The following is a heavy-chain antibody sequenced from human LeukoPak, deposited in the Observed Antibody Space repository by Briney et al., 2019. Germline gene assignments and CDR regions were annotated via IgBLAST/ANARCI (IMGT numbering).Heavy chain of an antibody. CDR2: ISGSGGST. CDR3: AKDLSIAAAGRANY. Sequence: GGSLRLSCAASGFTFSSYGMSWVRQAPGKGLEWVSAISGSGGSTYYADSVKGRFTISRDNSKNTLYLQMNSLRAEDTAVYYCAKDLSIAAAGRANYWGQGTLVAVSS. CDR1: GFTFSSYG. D-gene: IGHD6-13*01. J-gene: IGHJ4*02. V-gene: IGHV3-23*01.